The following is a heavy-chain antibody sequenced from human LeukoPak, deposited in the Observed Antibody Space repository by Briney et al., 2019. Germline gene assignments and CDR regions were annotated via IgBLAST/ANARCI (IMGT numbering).Heavy chain of an antibody. CDR3: ARRPRIAAADSYYFDY. CDR1: GFTFSSYG. J-gene: IGHJ4*02. Sequence: GGSLRLSCAASGFTFSSYGMHWVRQAPGKGLEWVAVISYDGSNKYYADSVKGRFTTSRDNSKNTLYLQMNSLRAEDTAVYYCARRPRIAAADSYYFDYWGQGTLVTVSS. D-gene: IGHD6-13*01. V-gene: IGHV3-30*03. CDR2: ISYDGSNK.